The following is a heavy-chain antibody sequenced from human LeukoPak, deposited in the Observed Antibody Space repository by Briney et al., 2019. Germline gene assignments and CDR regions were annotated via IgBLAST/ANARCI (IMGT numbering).Heavy chain of an antibody. CDR3: ARVPFEEDGYRREGYYYYGMDV. CDR2: IIPIFGIA. J-gene: IGHJ6*02. CDR1: GGTFSSYA. D-gene: IGHD5-24*01. Sequence: SVKVSCKASGGTFSSYAISWVRQAPGQGLEWMGGIIPIFGIANYAQKFQGRVTITADESTSTAYMELSSLRSEDTAVYYCARVPFEEDGYRREGYYYYGMDVWGQGTTVTVSS. V-gene: IGHV1-69*13.